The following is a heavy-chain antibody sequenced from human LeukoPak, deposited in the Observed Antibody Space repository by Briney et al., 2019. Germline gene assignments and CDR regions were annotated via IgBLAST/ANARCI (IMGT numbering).Heavy chain of an antibody. Sequence: ASETLSLTCTVSGGSISSGDYYWSWIRQPPGKGLEWIGYIYYSGSTYYNPSLKSRVTISVDTSKNQFSLKLSSVTAADTAVYYCARLYVYSSSWYGGGGGENWFDPWGQGTLVTVSS. CDR2: IYYSGST. D-gene: IGHD6-13*01. CDR3: ARLYVYSSSWYGGGGGENWFDP. J-gene: IGHJ5*02. CDR1: GGSISSGDYY. V-gene: IGHV4-30-4*01.